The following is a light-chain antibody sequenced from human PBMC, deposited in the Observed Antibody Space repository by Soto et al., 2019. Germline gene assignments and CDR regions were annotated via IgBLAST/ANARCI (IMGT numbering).Light chain of an antibody. CDR1: QSVSSN. V-gene: IGKV3-20*01. Sequence: EIVMTQSPATLSVSPGERATLSCRASQSVSSNLAWYQQKPGQTPKVLIYRASTRATGIPDRFSGSGSGTDFTLTISRLEAEDFAVYYCQQYGSSPLTFGGGTKVDIK. J-gene: IGKJ4*01. CDR3: QQYGSSPLT. CDR2: RAS.